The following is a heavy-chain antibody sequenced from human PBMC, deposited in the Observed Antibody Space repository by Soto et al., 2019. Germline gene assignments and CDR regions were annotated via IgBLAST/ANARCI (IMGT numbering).Heavy chain of an antibody. D-gene: IGHD5-12*01. Sequence: ASVKVSCKASGYTFTGYYIHWVRQAPGQGLEWMGWINPNNGDTNYARKFQGRVTMTRDTSTSTAYMELSSLTFDDTAVYYCARHSGYDYVFDYWRQRTLVTVSS. J-gene: IGHJ4*02. V-gene: IGHV1-2*02. CDR2: INPNNGDT. CDR3: ARHSGYDYVFDY. CDR1: GYTFTGYY.